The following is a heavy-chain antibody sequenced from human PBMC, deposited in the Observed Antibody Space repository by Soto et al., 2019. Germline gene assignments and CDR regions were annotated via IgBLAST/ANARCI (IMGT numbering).Heavy chain of an antibody. D-gene: IGHD3-16*02. Sequence: QVQLAQSGAEERKPGASVKVSCEATGYSFTAYAIHWVRQAHGQSLERMAWINPANGNTRSSQKYQGRLTVTSDTSANTVYMDLSRLTSEDTAMYYCTRSAISPYGGLIGPFDYWGQGNLVTVSS. CDR1: GYSFTAYA. V-gene: IGHV1-3*05. CDR3: TRSAISPYGGLIGPFDY. CDR2: INPANGNT. J-gene: IGHJ4*02.